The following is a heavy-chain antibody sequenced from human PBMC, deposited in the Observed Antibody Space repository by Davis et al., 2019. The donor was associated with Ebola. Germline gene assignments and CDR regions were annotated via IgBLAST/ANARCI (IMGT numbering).Heavy chain of an antibody. J-gene: IGHJ5*02. CDR2: ISYDGNNK. Sequence: GGSLRLSCAASGFTFSSYAMHWVRQAPGKGLEWVAVISYDGNNKYYADSVKGRFTISRDNSKNTLYLQMNSLRAEDTAVYYCARMSGLDWFDPWGQGTLVTVSS. D-gene: IGHD3-16*01. CDR1: GFTFSSYA. CDR3: ARMSGLDWFDP. V-gene: IGHV3-30-3*01.